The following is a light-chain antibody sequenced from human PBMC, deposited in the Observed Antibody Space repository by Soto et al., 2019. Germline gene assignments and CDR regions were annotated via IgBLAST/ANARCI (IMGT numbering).Light chain of an antibody. CDR2: DVS. CDR1: SSDVGGYDF. J-gene: IGLJ2*01. Sequence: QSALTQPRSVSGSPGQSVTISCTGTSSDVGGYDFVSWYQQHPGKAPKLIIFDVSERPSGVPGRFSGFKSDNTASLTISGLQAEDEGDYYCCSYAGSFTVLFGGGTKLTVL. CDR3: CSYAGSFTVL. V-gene: IGLV2-11*01.